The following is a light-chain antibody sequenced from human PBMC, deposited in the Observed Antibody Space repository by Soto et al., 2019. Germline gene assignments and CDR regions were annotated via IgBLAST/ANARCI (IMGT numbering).Light chain of an antibody. Sequence: DIQMTQSPSSLSASVGDRVTITCRASQGISNYLAWYQQKPGKVPKLLIYAASSRATGIPDRFSGSGSGTDFTLTISRLEPEDFAVYYCQQYGTPPQTFGQGTKVDIK. CDR3: QQYGTPPQT. J-gene: IGKJ1*01. V-gene: IGKV1-NL1*01. CDR1: QGISNY. CDR2: AAS.